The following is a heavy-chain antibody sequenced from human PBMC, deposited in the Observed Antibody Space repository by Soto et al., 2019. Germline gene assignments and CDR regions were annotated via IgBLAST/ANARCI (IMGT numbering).Heavy chain of an antibody. V-gene: IGHV3-33*01. D-gene: IGHD1-26*01. J-gene: IGHJ4*02. CDR3: AGAPGSDSAIDF. CDR2: IWHDGGAK. Sequence: QVQLVESGGGVVQPGRSLRLSCTASRFTLSDYGMHWVRQAPGKGLEWVAVIWHDGGAKYYAESRTGRITVSRDNSKNTIHLQTDSLRAEDTALYYGAGAPGSDSAIDFWGQGTLVTVSS. CDR1: RFTLSDYG.